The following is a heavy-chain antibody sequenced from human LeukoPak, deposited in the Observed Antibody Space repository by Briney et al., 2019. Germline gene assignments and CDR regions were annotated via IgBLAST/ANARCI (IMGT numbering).Heavy chain of an antibody. CDR1: GFTFSSYG. J-gene: IGHJ3*02. D-gene: IGHD6-19*01. V-gene: IGHV3-21*01. CDR3: ARLERAVAGTDDVFDI. Sequence: PGGSLRLSCAASGFTFSSYGMNWVRQAPGKGLEWVSSISSSSSYIYYADSVKGRFTISRDNAKNSLYLQMNSLRAEDTAVYYCARLERAVAGTDDVFDIWGQGTMVTVSS. CDR2: ISSSSSYI.